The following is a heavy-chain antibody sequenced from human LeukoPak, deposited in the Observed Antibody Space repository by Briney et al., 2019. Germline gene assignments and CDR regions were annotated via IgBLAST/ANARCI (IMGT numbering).Heavy chain of an antibody. J-gene: IGHJ4*02. CDR1: GGSISSSSYY. CDR2: IYYSGST. V-gene: IGHV4-39*01. Sequence: SETLPLTCTVSGGSISSSSYYWGWIRQPPGKGLEWIGSIYYSGSTYYNPSLKSRVTISVDTSKNQFSLKLSSVTAADTAVYYCARFPRIAATETYYFDYWGQGTLVTVSS. D-gene: IGHD6-13*01. CDR3: ARFPRIAATETYYFDY.